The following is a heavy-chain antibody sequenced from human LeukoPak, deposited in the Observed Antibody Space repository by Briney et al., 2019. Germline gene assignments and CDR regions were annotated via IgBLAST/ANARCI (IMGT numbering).Heavy chain of an antibody. Sequence: GGSLRLSCAASGFTFSDYFMGGVRAAPGKGLEWVSAISGSGINTYYTDSVKGRFTISRDSSKNKLHLQMNSLRAEDTAVYHCAKGKVLVISGNAFDIWGQGTMVTVSS. J-gene: IGHJ3*02. CDR1: GFTFSDYF. V-gene: IGHV3-23*01. CDR3: AKGKVLVISGNAFDI. D-gene: IGHD3-22*01. CDR2: ISGSGINT.